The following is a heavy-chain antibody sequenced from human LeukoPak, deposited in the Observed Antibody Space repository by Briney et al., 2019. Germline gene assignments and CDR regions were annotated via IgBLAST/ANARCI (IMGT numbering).Heavy chain of an antibody. Sequence: ASVKVSCKASGYTFTGYYMHWVRQAPGQGLEWMGIINPSGGSTSYAQKFQGRVTMTRDTSTSTVYMELSSLRSEDTAVYYCARESIAVAGTGGSFYYYGMDVWGQGTTVTVSS. CDR2: INPSGGST. V-gene: IGHV1-46*01. CDR1: GYTFTGYY. J-gene: IGHJ6*02. D-gene: IGHD6-19*01. CDR3: ARESIAVAGTGGSFYYYGMDV.